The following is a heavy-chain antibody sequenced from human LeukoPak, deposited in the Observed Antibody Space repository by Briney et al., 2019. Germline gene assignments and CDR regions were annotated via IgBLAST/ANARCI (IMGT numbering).Heavy chain of an antibody. J-gene: IGHJ4*02. CDR1: GYTLTELS. V-gene: IGHV1-24*01. D-gene: IGHD2-15*01. Sequence: ASVKVSCKVSGYTLTELSMHWVRQAPGKGLEWMGGFDPEDGETIYAQKFQGRVTMTEDTSTDTAYMELSSLRPEDTAVYYCATVRCSGGSCYYFDYWGQGTLVTVSS. CDR3: ATVRCSGGSCYYFDY. CDR2: FDPEDGET.